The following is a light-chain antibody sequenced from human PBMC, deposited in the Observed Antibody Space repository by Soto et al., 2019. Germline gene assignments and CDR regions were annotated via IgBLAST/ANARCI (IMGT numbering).Light chain of an antibody. Sequence: QSALTQPASVSGSPGQSITISCTGTSRDVGCYNYVSWYQQHPGKAPKLMIYEVSNRTSGVSSRFSGSKSGNTASLTISGLQAEDEASYYCSSYTTRSTGVFGTGTKVTVL. CDR1: SRDVGCYNY. CDR2: EVS. J-gene: IGLJ1*01. CDR3: SSYTTRSTGV. V-gene: IGLV2-14*03.